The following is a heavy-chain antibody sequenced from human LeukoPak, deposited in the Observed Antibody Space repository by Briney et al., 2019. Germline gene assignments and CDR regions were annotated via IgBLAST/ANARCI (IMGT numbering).Heavy chain of an antibody. CDR2: IYHSGST. J-gene: IGHJ4*02. V-gene: IGHV4-38-2*02. Sequence: KTSETLSLTCSVSGYSISSGYYWGWIRQPPGKGLEWIGSIYHSGSTYYNPSLKSRVTISVDTSKNQFSLKLSSVTAADTAVYYCARGLWFGDENPPYFDYWGQGILVTVSS. D-gene: IGHD3-10*01. CDR1: GYSISSGYY. CDR3: ARGLWFGDENPPYFDY.